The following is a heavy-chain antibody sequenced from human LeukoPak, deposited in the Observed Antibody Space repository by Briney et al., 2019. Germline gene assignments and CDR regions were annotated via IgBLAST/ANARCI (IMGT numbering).Heavy chain of an antibody. D-gene: IGHD6-13*01. CDR2: IKQDGSEK. V-gene: IGHV3-7*01. CDR1: GFTFSSYW. J-gene: IGHJ6*03. Sequence: GSLRLSCAASGFTFSSYWMSWVRQAPGKGLEWVANIKQDGSEKYYVDSVKGRFTISRDNAKNSLYLQMNSLRAEDTAVYYCASSHNRYSSSWYDDYYMDVWGKGTTVTVSS. CDR3: ASSHNRYSSSWYDDYYMDV.